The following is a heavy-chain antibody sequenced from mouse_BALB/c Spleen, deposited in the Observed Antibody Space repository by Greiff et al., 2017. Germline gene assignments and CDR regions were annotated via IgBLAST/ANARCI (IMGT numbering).Heavy chain of an antibody. J-gene: IGHJ4*01. Sequence: EVQLVESGGGLVQPGGSLKLSCAASGFTFSSYTMSWVRQTPEKRLEWVAYISNGGGSTYYPDTVKGRFTISRDNAKNTLYLQMSSLKSEDTAMYYCARQGYDYAMDYGGQGTSVTVSS. D-gene: IGHD2-2*01. CDR1: GFTFSSYT. CDR3: ARQGYDYAMDY. V-gene: IGHV5-12-2*01. CDR2: ISNGGGST.